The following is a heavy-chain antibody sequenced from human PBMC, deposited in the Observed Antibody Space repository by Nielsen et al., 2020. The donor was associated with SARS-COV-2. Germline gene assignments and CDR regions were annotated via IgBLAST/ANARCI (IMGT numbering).Heavy chain of an antibody. CDR3: ARGSAPRYFQH. Sequence: GESLKISCAASGFTVSSNYMSWVRQAPGKGLEWVSVIYSGGSTYYADSVKGRFTISRDNSKNTLYLQMNSLRAEDTAVYYCARGSAPRYFQHWGPGTLVTVSS. V-gene: IGHV3-53*01. CDR1: GFTVSSNY. J-gene: IGHJ1*01. D-gene: IGHD2-15*01. CDR2: IYSGGST.